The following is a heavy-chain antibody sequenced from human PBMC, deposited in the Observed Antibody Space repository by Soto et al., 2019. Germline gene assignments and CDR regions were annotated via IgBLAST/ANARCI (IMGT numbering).Heavy chain of an antibody. CDR3: ASVGGLYCSSTSCYKDGMDV. CDR1: GYSFTSYL. Sequence: RGESLKISCKGSGYSFTSYLISLVRPMPGKGLGGVWRIDPCDSYTNYSPSFQGHITITADKTITTSYLQWSSLTAADTSMYYCASVGGLYCSSTSCYKDGMDVWGQGTTVTVSS. CDR2: IDPCDSYT. D-gene: IGHD2-2*01. V-gene: IGHV5-10-1*01. J-gene: IGHJ6*02.